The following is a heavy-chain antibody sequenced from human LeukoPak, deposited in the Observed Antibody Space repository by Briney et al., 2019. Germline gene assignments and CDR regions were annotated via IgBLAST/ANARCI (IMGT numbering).Heavy chain of an antibody. D-gene: IGHD3-22*01. CDR2: IKEDGSEK. J-gene: IGHJ4*02. CDR3: ARDSSGYQ. V-gene: IGHV3-7*01. Sequence: GGSLRLSCAASGFTFSTYWMSWVRQAPGKGLEWVANIKEDGSEKYYGDSVKGRFTISRDNAKNSLYLQMNSLGAEDTAVYYCARDSSGYQWGQGTLVTVSS. CDR1: GFTFSTYW.